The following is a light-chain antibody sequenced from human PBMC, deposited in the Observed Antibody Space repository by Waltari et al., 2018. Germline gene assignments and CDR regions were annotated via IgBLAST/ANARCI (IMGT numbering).Light chain of an antibody. V-gene: IGKV1-39*01. J-gene: IGKJ1*01. CDR2: SAS. CDR3: QQSYSTPRT. Sequence: GDRVTITCRASQSISSYLNWYQQKPGKAPKLLIYSASSLQSGVPSRFSGSGSGTDFTLTISSLQPEDFATYYCQQSYSTPRTFGQGAKVEIK. CDR1: QSISSY.